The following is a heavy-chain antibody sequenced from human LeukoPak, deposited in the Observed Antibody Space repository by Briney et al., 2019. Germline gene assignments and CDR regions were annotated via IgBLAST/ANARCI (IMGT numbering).Heavy chain of an antibody. V-gene: IGHV4-34*01. CDR1: AGSFSGYY. J-gene: IGHJ6*03. D-gene: IGHD2-2*01. CDR3: ARRIEVVPAAGWGYYYYMDF. Sequence: MSSETLSLTCAVYAGSFSGYYWSWIRQPPGKGLEWIGKINHSGSNNYNPSLKSRVTISVDTSKNQFSLKLSSVTAADTAEYYCARRIEVVPAAGWGYYYYMDFWGKGTTVTVSS. CDR2: INHSGSN.